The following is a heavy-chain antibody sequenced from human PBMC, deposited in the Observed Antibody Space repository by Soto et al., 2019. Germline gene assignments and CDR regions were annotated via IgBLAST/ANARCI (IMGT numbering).Heavy chain of an antibody. J-gene: IGHJ5*02. CDR2: IYYSGST. D-gene: IGHD2-15*01. CDR3: ARVPNVTPHLDP. Sequence: QVQLQESGPGLVKPSQTLSLTCTVSGGSISSGGYYWSWIRQHPGKGLEWIGYIYYSGSTYYNPSPKSRVNISVETSKNQFSLKLSSVTGADTGVYYWARVPNVTPHLDPWGQGNLVPVSS. V-gene: IGHV4-31*03. CDR1: GGSISSGGYY.